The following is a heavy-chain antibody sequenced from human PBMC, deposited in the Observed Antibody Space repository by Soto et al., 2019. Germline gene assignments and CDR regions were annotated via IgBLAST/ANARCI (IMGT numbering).Heavy chain of an antibody. D-gene: IGHD6-13*01. CDR3: ARDHRYSSSPDAFDI. CDR2: IYYSGST. J-gene: IGHJ3*02. Sequence: PSEALSLTCTVSVGSISSYYWSWIRQPPGKGLEWIGYIYYSGSTNYNPSLKSRVTISVDTSKNQFSLKLSSVTAADTAVYYCARDHRYSSSPDAFDIWGQGTMVTVSS. V-gene: IGHV4-59*01. CDR1: VGSISSYY.